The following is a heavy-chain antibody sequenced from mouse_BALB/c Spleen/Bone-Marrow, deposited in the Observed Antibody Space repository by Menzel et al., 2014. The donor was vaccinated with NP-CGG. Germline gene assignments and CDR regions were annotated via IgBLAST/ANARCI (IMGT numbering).Heavy chain of an antibody. CDR2: IDPSDSYS. CDR1: GYTFTNYW. Sequence: VKLMESGAELVKPGASVKLSCKASGYTFTNYWMHWVKQRPGQGLEWIGEIDPSDSYSNYNQNFKGKATLTVDKSSSTAYMQLTSLTSEDSAVYYCAGGVVYYYAMDYWGQGTSVTVSS. V-gene: IGHV1-69*02. CDR3: AGGVVYYYAMDY. J-gene: IGHJ4*01.